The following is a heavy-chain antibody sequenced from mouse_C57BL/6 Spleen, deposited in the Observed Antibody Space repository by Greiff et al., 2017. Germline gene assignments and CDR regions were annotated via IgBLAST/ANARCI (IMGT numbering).Heavy chain of an antibody. CDR1: GYTFTSYW. CDR2: IDPSDSYT. CDR3: AFNTWFAY. V-gene: IGHV1-50*01. J-gene: IGHJ3*01. Sequence: QVQLQQPGAELVKPGASVKLSCKASGYTFTSYWLQWVKQRPGQGLEWIGAIDPSDSYTNYNQKFKGKATLTVDTSSSTAYMQLSSLTSEDSAVYYCAFNTWFAYWGQGTLVTVSA.